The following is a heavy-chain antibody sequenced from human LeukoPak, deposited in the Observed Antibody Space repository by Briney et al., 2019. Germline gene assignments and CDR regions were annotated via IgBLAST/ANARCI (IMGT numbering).Heavy chain of an antibody. Sequence: ASVKVSCKASGGTFSSYAISWVRQAPGQGLEWMGGIIPIFGTTNYAQKFQGRVTTTADKATSTAYMELSSLRSEDTAVYYCAGGRTDIVVVPATLRNYYFDYWGQGTLVTVSS. CDR3: AGGRTDIVVVPATLRNYYFDY. CDR1: GGTFSSYA. D-gene: IGHD2-2*01. CDR2: IIPIFGTT. J-gene: IGHJ4*02. V-gene: IGHV1-69*06.